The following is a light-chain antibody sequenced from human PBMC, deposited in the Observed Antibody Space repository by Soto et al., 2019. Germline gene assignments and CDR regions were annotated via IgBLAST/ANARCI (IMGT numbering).Light chain of an antibody. CDR1: RSFNTW. CDR3: QQYYSYPLT. V-gene: IGKV1-5*01. Sequence: DIPMTQSPSTLSASVGDRVTITCRASRSFNTWLAWYQQKPGKAPKLLIYDVSSLQIGVPSRFSGSGSGTEFTLTISSLQPDDFATYYCQQYYSYPLTFGGGTTVEIK. CDR2: DVS. J-gene: IGKJ4*01.